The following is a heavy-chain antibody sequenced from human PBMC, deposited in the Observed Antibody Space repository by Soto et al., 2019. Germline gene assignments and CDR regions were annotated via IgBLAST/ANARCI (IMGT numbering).Heavy chain of an antibody. CDR3: ARDRTSAAGNYFYYCMDV. D-gene: IGHD6-25*01. Sequence: QVQLVQSGAEVKKPGSSVKVSCKASEGTFRKYAISWVRQAPGQGPEWMGGIIPFFPRTTYAQKFQGRLTITADESSSTADMELSSLKSEDTAVYYCARDRTSAAGNYFYYCMDVWGQGTTVTVS. J-gene: IGHJ6*02. CDR2: IIPFFPRT. V-gene: IGHV1-69*01. CDR1: EGTFRKYA.